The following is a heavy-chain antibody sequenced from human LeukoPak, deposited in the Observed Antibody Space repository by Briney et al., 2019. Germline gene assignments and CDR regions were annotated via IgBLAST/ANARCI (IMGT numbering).Heavy chain of an antibody. D-gene: IGHD5-12*01. Sequence: PGRSLRLPCAASGFPFSNYGMHGVRQAPGKGRGGVAVISYDGSNKFYADSGKGRFTISRDNSENTLFLQMNSLRPEDTAVYYCARAKWLRLLLLLDYWGQGTLVTVSS. CDR1: GFPFSNYG. V-gene: IGHV3-30*03. J-gene: IGHJ4*02. CDR3: ARAKWLRLLLLLDY. CDR2: ISYDGSNK.